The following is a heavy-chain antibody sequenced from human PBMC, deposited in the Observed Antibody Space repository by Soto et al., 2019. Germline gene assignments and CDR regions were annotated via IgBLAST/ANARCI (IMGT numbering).Heavy chain of an antibody. D-gene: IGHD1-20*01. J-gene: IGHJ4*02. CDR3: ARHYNTGAFFDY. Sequence: PSETLSLTCSVSGASVSSSHYWGWIRQPPGKGLEWIGSVSYSGGPYYSPSFKSRTTIFVDTSNNQFSLRVRSVTATDTAVYFCARHYNTGAFFDYWGQGKLVTVSS. CDR1: GASVSSSHY. V-gene: IGHV4-39*01. CDR2: VSYSGGP.